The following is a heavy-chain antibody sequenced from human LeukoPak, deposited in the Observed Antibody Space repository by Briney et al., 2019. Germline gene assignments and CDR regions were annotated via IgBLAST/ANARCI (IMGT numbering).Heavy chain of an antibody. CDR3: AKDFRDTSMFTDGYFDS. D-gene: IGHD5-18*01. J-gene: IGHJ4*02. Sequence: GGSLRLSCSASGFTFHNYAMSWVRQAPGKGLEWVSGLSGLGDSKYYADSVNGRFSISRDNANNRLYLQMNNLRAEDTAVYYCAKDFRDTSMFTDGYFDSWGQGTLVTVSS. V-gene: IGHV3-23*01. CDR1: GFTFHNYA. CDR2: LSGLGDSK.